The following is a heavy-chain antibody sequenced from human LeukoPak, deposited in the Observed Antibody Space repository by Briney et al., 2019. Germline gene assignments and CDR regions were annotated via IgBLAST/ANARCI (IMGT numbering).Heavy chain of an antibody. CDR3: ARDLASHYGSGSPWGPFDY. V-gene: IGHV3-21*01. J-gene: IGHJ4*02. Sequence: GGSLRLXCAASGFTFSSYSMNWDRQAPGKGLEWVSSISSSSSYIYYADSVKGRFTISRDNAKNSLYLQMNSLRAEDTAVYYCARDLASHYGSGSPWGPFDYWGQGTLVTVSS. D-gene: IGHD3-10*01. CDR1: GFTFSSYS. CDR2: ISSSSSYI.